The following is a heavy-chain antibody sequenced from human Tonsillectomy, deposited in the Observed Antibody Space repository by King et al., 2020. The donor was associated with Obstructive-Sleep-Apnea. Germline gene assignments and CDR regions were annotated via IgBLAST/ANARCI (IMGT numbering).Heavy chain of an antibody. CDR1: GGSISSYY. J-gene: IGHJ4*02. D-gene: IGHD6-13*01. CDR2: IYYSGST. Sequence: VQLQESGPGLVKPSETLSLTCTVSGGSISSYYWSWIRQPPGKGLEWIGYIYYSGSTNYNPSLKSRVTISVETSKNQFSLKLSSVTAADTAVYYCARHRPNRAAAAYGGSTRRGNYYFDYWGQGTLVTVSS. CDR3: ARHRPNRAAAAYGGSTRRGNYYFDY. V-gene: IGHV4-59*08.